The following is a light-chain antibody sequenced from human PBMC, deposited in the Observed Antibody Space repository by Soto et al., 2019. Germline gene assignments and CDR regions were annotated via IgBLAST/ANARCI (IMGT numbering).Light chain of an antibody. CDR3: SSYTTRYTLV. Sequence: QSALSQPASVSGSPGQSITISCTGTSSDVGANEYVAWYQQHPDKAPKLMIYDVNNRPSVVSNRFSGSKSGNTASLTISGLQADDEADYYCSSYTTRYTLVFGGGTQLTVL. CDR2: DVN. CDR1: SSDVGANEY. J-gene: IGLJ2*01. V-gene: IGLV2-14*01.